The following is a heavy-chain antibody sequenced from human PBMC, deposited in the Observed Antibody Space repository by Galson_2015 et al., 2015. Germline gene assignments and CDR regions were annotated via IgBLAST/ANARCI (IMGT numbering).Heavy chain of an antibody. V-gene: IGHV3-23*01. CDR2: ISAGGEST. J-gene: IGHJ4*02. CDR3: AKDISPHPIRERNHYFDY. D-gene: IGHD1-1*01. Sequence: SLRLSCAASGLSFSSHAIHWVRQAPGKGLEWVSGISAGGESTYYAVSVEGRFTVSRDNSKNTLYLHMVSLRAEDTAVYFCAKDISPHPIRERNHYFDYWGQGTLVTVSS. CDR1: GLSFSSHA.